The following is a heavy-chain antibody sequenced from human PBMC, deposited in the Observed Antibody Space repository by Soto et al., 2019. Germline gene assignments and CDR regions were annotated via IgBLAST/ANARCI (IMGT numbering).Heavy chain of an antibody. CDR3: AKDRVHMGMVVDL. J-gene: IGHJ5*02. CDR1: GFTFSTYG. V-gene: IGHV3-30*18. CDR2: VSFDGSKK. Sequence: QEQLVESGGGVVQPGRSLRLSCVVSGFTFSTYGMHWVRQAPGKGLEWVAVVSFDGSKKYTTDSVKGRFTISRDNSKNTLHLQMNNLRPGDTAVYYCAKDRVHMGMVVDLWGQGTLVTVSS. D-gene: IGHD3-10*01.